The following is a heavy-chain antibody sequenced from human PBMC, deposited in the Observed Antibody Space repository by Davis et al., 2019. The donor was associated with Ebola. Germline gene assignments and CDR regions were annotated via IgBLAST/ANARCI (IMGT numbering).Heavy chain of an antibody. CDR2: IYPGDSDT. J-gene: IGHJ3*02. V-gene: IGHV5-51*01. Sequence: GGSLRLSCKGFGYSFTSSWIGWVRQMPGKGLEWMGIIYPGDSDTRYSPSFQGQVTISADKSINTAYLQWSSLKASDTAMYYCARPKYSTSSDDAFDIWGQGTMVTVSS. CDR3: ARPKYSTSSDDAFDI. CDR1: GYSFTSSW. D-gene: IGHD6-6*01.